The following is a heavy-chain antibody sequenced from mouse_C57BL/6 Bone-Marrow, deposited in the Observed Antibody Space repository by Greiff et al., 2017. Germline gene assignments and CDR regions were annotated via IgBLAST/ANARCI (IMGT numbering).Heavy chain of an antibody. V-gene: IGHV14-2*01. J-gene: IGHJ4*01. Sequence: EVQLQQSGAELVKPGASVKLSCTASGFNIKDYYMHWVKQRTEQGLEWIGRIDPEDGDTKYAPKFQGKATITADTSSNTAYLQLSSLTSEDTAVYYCATGSSYALEYWGQGASVTVST. CDR1: GFNIKDYY. D-gene: IGHD1-1*01. CDR3: ATGSSYALEY. CDR2: IDPEDGDT.